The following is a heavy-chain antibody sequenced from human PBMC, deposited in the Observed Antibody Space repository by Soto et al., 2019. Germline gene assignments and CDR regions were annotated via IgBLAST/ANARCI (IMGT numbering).Heavy chain of an antibody. CDR2: IYYSGST. Sequence: QVQLQESGPGLVKPSETLSLTCTVSGGSVSSGSYYWSWIRQPPGKGLEWIGYIYYSGSTNYNPSLKSRVTISVDTSKNQFSLKLSSVTAADTAVYYCARYSPSMVTEGYYFDYWGQGTLVTVSS. CDR1: GGSVSSGSYY. J-gene: IGHJ4*02. V-gene: IGHV4-61*01. CDR3: ARYSPSMVTEGYYFDY. D-gene: IGHD5-18*01.